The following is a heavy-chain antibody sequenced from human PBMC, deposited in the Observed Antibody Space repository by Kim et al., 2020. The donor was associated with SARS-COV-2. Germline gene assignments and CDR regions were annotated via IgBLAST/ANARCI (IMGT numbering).Heavy chain of an antibody. J-gene: IGHJ5*02. Sequence: SGKGRFTISRDNSKNTLYLQMNSLRAEDTAVYYCAKVPRTVTILGSWFDPWGQGTLVTVSS. V-gene: IGHV3-23*01. D-gene: IGHD4-17*01. CDR3: AKVPRTVTILGSWFDP.